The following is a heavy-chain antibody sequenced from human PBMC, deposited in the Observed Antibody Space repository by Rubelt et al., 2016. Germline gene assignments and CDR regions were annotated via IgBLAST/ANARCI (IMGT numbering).Heavy chain of an antibody. J-gene: IGHJ6*02. CDR3: ARHTGIAAADNYGMDV. V-gene: IGHV4-34*01. CDR2: INHSGST. Sequence: QVQLQQWGAGLLKPSETLSLTCAVYGGSFSGYYWSWIRQPPGKGLEWIGEINHSGSTNYNPSLKSLFTCPVDTSTNQCSRKLRSGNAADTAVYYWARHTGIAAADNYGMDVWGQGTTVTVSS. CDR1: GGSFSGYY. D-gene: IGHD6-13*01.